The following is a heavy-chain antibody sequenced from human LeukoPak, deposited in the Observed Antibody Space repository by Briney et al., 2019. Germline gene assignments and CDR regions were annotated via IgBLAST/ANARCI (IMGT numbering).Heavy chain of an antibody. Sequence: GGSLRLSCAASGFTFSSYAMHWVRQAPGKGLEWVAVISYDGSNKYYADSVKGRFTIPRDNSKNTLYLQMNSLRAEDTAVYYCARDRWELLGWFDPWGQGTLVTVSS. CDR2: ISYDGSNK. V-gene: IGHV3-30-3*01. CDR3: ARDRWELLGWFDP. D-gene: IGHD1-26*01. J-gene: IGHJ5*02. CDR1: GFTFSSYA.